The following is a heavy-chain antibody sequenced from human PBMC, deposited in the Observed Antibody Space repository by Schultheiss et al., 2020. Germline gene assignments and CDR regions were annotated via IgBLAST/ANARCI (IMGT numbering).Heavy chain of an antibody. J-gene: IGHJ6*03. CDR2: ISSSSSYI. CDR1: GFTFSSYS. CDR3: ARDNAFYNWNYYYYYMDV. D-gene: IGHD1-20*01. V-gene: IGHV3-21*01. Sequence: GGSLRLSCVASGFTFSSYSMNWVRQAPGKGLEWVSSISSSSSYIYYADSVKGRFTISRDNAKNSLYLQMNSLRAEDTAVYYCARDNAFYNWNYYYYYMDVWGKGTTVTVSS.